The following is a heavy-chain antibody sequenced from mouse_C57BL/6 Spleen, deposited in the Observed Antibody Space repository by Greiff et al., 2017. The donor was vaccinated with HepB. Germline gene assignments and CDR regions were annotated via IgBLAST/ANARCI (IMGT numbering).Heavy chain of an antibody. CDR1: GYAFSSYW. J-gene: IGHJ4*01. CDR2: IYPGDGDT. CDR3: ARSRTYFYAMDY. Sequence: VMLVESGAELVKPGASVKISCKASGYAFSSYWMNWVKQRPGKGLEWIGQIYPGDGDTNYNGKFKGKATLTADKSSSTAYMQLSSLTSEDSAVYFCARSRTYFYAMDYWGQGTSVTVSS. V-gene: IGHV1-80*01. D-gene: IGHD1-1*01.